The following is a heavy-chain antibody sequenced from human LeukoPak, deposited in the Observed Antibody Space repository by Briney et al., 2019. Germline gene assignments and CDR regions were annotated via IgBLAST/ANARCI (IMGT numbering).Heavy chain of an antibody. CDR3: AKDMRGGAWFGELYPPNWFDP. V-gene: IGHV3-23*01. Sequence: GGSLRLSCAASGFTFSSYAMSWVRQAPGKGLEWVSAISGSGGSTYYADSVKGRFTISRDNSKNTLYLQMNSLRAEDTAVYYCAKDMRGGAWFGELYPPNWFDPWGQGTLVTVSS. CDR1: GFTFSSYA. CDR2: ISGSGGST. D-gene: IGHD3-10*01. J-gene: IGHJ5*02.